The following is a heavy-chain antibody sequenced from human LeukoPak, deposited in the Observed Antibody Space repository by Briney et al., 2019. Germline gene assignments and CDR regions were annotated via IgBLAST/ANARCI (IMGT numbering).Heavy chain of an antibody. Sequence: GGSLRLSCAASGFTFSSYAMHWVRQAPGKGLEWVAVISYDGSNKYYADSVKGRFTISRDNSKNTLYLQMNSLRAEDTAVYYCAREKERVHYYDSSGPLEYWGQGTLVTVSS. CDR2: ISYDGSNK. D-gene: IGHD3-22*01. V-gene: IGHV3-30*04. CDR1: GFTFSSYA. J-gene: IGHJ4*02. CDR3: AREKERVHYYDSSGPLEY.